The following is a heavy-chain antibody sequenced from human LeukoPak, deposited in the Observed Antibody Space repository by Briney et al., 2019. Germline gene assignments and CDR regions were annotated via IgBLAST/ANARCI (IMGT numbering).Heavy chain of an antibody. Sequence: GGSLRLSCAASGFTFNGYEMNWVRQAPGKGLEWLSYISSSGTTMYYADSVKGRFTISRDNAENSLSLQVNSLRAEDTAVYYCARGACSVTSCYFDYWGQGTLVTVSS. J-gene: IGHJ4*02. D-gene: IGHD2-2*01. CDR2: ISSSGTTM. V-gene: IGHV3-48*03. CDR1: GFTFNGYE. CDR3: ARGACSVTSCYFDY.